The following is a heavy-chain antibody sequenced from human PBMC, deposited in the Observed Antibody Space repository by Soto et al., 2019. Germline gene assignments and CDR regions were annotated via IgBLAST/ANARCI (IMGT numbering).Heavy chain of an antibody. CDR3: AKVDYGDYELDY. CDR1: GFTFSSYA. J-gene: IGHJ4*02. Sequence: EVQLLESGGGLVQPGGSLRLSCAASGFTFSSYAMSWVRQAPGKGLEWVSAISGSGGSTYYADSVQGRFTISRDNSKNPLYRQMNSLRAEDTAVYYCAKVDYGDYELDYWGQGTLVTVSS. CDR2: ISGSGGST. D-gene: IGHD4-17*01. V-gene: IGHV3-23*01.